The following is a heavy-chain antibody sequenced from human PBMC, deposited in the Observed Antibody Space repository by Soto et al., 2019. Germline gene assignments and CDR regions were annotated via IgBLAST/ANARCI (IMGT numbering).Heavy chain of an antibody. J-gene: IGHJ4*02. Sequence: QVQLVQSGAEVKKPGSSVKVSCKASGGTFSSYTISWVRQAPGQGLEWMGRSIPILGIANYAQKFQGRVTMTAYKSTSTAYMELSSLRSEDTAVYYCARLGITMVRGVITDIAYWGQGTLVTVSS. CDR1: GGTFSSYT. D-gene: IGHD3-10*01. V-gene: IGHV1-69*02. CDR3: ARLGITMVRGVITDIAY. CDR2: SIPILGIA.